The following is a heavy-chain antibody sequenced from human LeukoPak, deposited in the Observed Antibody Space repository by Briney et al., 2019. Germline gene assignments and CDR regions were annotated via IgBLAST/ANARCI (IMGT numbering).Heavy chain of an antibody. CDR1: GFSFSGYW. J-gene: IGHJ5*02. CDR3: ARGGYLSPNWFDP. V-gene: IGHV3-7*01. Sequence: QPGGSLRLSCVGSGFSFSGYWLDWVRQAPGKGLEWVANINQDGREENYVGSVKGRFTISRDNAKNSLYLQMNNLRVEDTAVYYCARGGYLSPNWFDPWGQGTLVTVSS. CDR2: INQDGREE. D-gene: IGHD2-15*01.